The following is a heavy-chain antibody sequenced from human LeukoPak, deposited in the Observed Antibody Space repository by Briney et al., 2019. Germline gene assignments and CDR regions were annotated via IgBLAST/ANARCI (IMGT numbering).Heavy chain of an antibody. D-gene: IGHD1-1*01. CDR1: GFTFSNYA. V-gene: IGHV3-23*01. J-gene: IGHJ6*03. CDR3: ARDQRGYLYYMDV. Sequence: PGGSLRLSCAASGFTFSNYAMSWVRQVPGKGLEWVPTIIGSGGSAYYADSVNGRFTISRDNSKNTVYLQMNSLGAEDTAVYYCARDQRGYLYYMDVWGKGTTVTISS. CDR2: IIGSGGSA.